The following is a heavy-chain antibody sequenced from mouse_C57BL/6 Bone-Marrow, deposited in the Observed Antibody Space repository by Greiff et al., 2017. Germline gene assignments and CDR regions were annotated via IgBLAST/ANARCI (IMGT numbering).Heavy chain of an antibody. CDR3: TGERDSLGDY. CDR1: GFTFSNYW. D-gene: IGHD3-3*01. J-gene: IGHJ4*01. V-gene: IGHV6-3*01. CDR2: IRLKSDNYAT. Sequence: EVQLQQSGGGLVQPGGSMKLSCVASGFTFSNYWMNWVRQSPGKGLEWVAQIRLKSDNYATHYAESVKGRFTISRDDSKSSVYLQMNNLRAEDTGIYYCTGERDSLGDYWGQGTSVTVSS.